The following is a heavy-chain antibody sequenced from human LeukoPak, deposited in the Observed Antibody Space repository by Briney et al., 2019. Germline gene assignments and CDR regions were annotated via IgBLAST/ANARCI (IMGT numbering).Heavy chain of an antibody. J-gene: IGHJ4*02. CDR2: IIPIFGTA. CDR1: GGTFSSYA. CDR3: ARLITMVRGAKYYFDY. V-gene: IGHV1-69*13. Sequence: SVKVSCKASGGTFSSYAISWVRQAPGQGLEWMGGIIPIFGTANYAQKFQGRVTITADESTSTAYMELSRLRSEDTAVYYCARLITMVRGAKYYFDYWGQGTLVTVSS. D-gene: IGHD3-10*01.